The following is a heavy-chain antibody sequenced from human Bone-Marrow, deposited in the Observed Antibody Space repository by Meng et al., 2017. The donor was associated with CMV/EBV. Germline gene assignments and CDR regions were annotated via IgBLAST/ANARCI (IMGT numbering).Heavy chain of an antibody. CDR2: IIPILGIA. Sequence: SVKVSCKAPGYTFTGYYIHWVRQAPGQGLEWMGGIIPILGIANYAQKFQGRVTITADKSTSTAYMELSSLRSEDTAVYYCARDQDSSSSAGSWNDESYGMDVWGQGTTVTVSS. V-gene: IGHV1-69*10. D-gene: IGHD6-6*01. J-gene: IGHJ6*02. CDR1: GYTFTGYY. CDR3: ARDQDSSSSAGSWNDESYGMDV.